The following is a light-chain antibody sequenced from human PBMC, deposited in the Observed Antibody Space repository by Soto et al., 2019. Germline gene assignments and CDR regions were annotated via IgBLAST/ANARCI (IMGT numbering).Light chain of an antibody. V-gene: IGLV2-23*03. CDR1: SREFGSYNL. J-gene: IGLJ1*01. CDR3: CSYAGSSTFEV. Sequence: QSVLTQPAPVSGSPGQSVTISCTGTSREFGSYNLVSWYQQHPGKAPKLMIYEGSKRPSGVSNRFSGSKSGNTASLTISGLQAEDEADYYCCSYAGSSTFEVFGTGTKVTVL. CDR2: EGS.